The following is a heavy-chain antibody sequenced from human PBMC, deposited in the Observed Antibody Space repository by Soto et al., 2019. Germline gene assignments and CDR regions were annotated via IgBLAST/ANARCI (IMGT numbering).Heavy chain of an antibody. CDR1: GFSLSTSGVG. V-gene: IGHV2-5*01. D-gene: IGHD5-12*01. CDR3: ARHRREWLRPNNWLDP. J-gene: IGHJ5*02. CDR2: IYWNDDK. Sequence: GSGPTLVNPTQTLTLTCTFSGFSLSTSGVGVGWIRQPPGKALEWLALIYWNDDKRYSPSLKSRLTITKDTSKNQVVLTMTNMDPVDTATYYCARHRREWLRPNNWLDPWGQGTLVTVSS.